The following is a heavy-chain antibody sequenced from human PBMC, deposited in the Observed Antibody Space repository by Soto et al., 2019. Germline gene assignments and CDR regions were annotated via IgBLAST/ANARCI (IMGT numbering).Heavy chain of an antibody. CDR3: ARGQLVRYYYYYGMAV. D-gene: IGHD6-13*01. Sequence: SGPTLVNPTQTLTLTCTFSGFSLSTSGMCVSWIRQPPGKALEWLALIDWDDDKYYSTSLKTRLTISNDTSKNQVVLTMTKMDTVDTATYYCARGQLVRYYYYYGMAVWGQGTTVTVSS. CDR1: GFSLSTSGMC. CDR2: IDWDDDK. J-gene: IGHJ6*02. V-gene: IGHV2-70*01.